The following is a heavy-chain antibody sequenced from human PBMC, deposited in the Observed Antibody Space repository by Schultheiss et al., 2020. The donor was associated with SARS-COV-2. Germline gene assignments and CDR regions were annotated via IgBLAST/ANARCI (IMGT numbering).Heavy chain of an antibody. Sequence: GGSLRLSCAASGFTFSSYSMNWVRQAPGKGLEWVSSISSSSSYIYYADSVKGRFTISRDNAKNSLYLQMNSLRAEDTAVYYCARDRSLLPHYFDYWGQGTLVTVSS. D-gene: IGHD2-15*01. J-gene: IGHJ4*02. V-gene: IGHV3-21*01. CDR2: ISSSSSYI. CDR1: GFTFSSYS. CDR3: ARDRSLLPHYFDY.